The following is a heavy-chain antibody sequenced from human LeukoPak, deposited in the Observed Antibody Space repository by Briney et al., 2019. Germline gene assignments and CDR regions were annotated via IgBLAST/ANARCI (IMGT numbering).Heavy chain of an antibody. CDR2: IYPGDSDT. CDR1: GYSFTSYW. J-gene: IGHJ5*02. D-gene: IGHD6-6*01. V-gene: IGHV5-51*01. CDR3: ASVEYSSSSGNWFDP. Sequence: GESLKISCKGSGYSFTSYWIGWVRQMPGKGLEWMGIIYPGDSDTRYSPSFQGQVTISADKSISTAYLQSSSLQASDTAMYYCASVEYSSSSGNWFDPWGQGTLVTVSS.